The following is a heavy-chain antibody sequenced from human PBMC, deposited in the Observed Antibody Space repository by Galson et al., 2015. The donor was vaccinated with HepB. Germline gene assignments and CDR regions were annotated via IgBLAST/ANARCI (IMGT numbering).Heavy chain of an antibody. Sequence: SVKVSCKASGGTFSSYTISWVRQAPGQGLEWMRIINPSGGSTSYAQKFQGRVTMTRDTSTSTVYMELSSLRSEDTAVYYCARSGGDYGDFVDYWGQGTPVTVSS. V-gene: IGHV1-46*01. CDR3: ARSGGDYGDFVDY. J-gene: IGHJ4*02. CDR1: GGTFSSYT. D-gene: IGHD4-17*01. CDR2: INPSGGST.